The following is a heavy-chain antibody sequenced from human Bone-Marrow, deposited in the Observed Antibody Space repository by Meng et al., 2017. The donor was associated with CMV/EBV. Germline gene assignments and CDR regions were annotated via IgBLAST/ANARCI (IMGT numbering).Heavy chain of an antibody. CDR2: ISGRSNTI. D-gene: IGHD1-1*01. V-gene: IGHV3-48*04. CDR3: ARPGILEELERAPQRYYYYYYGMDV. CDR1: GFRFSDHG. J-gene: IGHJ6*02. Sequence: GGSLRLSCAASGFRFSDHGMNWVRQAPGKGLEWVSYISGRSNTIYYADSVKGRFTISRDNARNSLYLQMNSLRAEDTAVYYCARPGILEELERAPQRYYYYYYGMDVWGPGNTVTVSS.